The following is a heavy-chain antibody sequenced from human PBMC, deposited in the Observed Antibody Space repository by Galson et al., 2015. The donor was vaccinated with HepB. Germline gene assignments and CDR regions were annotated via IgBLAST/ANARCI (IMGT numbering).Heavy chain of an antibody. Sequence: SLRPSCAASGFTFSSYSMNWVRQAPGKGLEWVSYISSSSSTIYYADSVKGRFTISRDNAKNSLYLQMNSLRAEDTAVYYCARVRVAGTRLVDYWGQGTLVTVSS. J-gene: IGHJ4*02. V-gene: IGHV3-48*01. CDR1: GFTFSSYS. CDR3: ARVRVAGTRLVDY. D-gene: IGHD6-19*01. CDR2: ISSSSSTI.